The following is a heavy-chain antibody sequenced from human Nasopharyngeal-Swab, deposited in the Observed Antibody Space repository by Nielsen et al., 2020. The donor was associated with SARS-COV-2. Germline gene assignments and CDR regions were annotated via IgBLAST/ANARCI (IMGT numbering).Heavy chain of an antibody. J-gene: IGHJ6*03. CDR2: IDPSDSYT. Sequence: GGSLRLSCKGSGYSFTSYWISWVRQMPGKRLEWMGRIDPSDSYTNYSPSFQGHVTISADKSISTAYLQWSSLKASDTAMYYCARHPEQQLVRGYYYYYYMDVWGKGTTVTVSS. D-gene: IGHD6-13*01. V-gene: IGHV5-10-1*01. CDR3: ARHPEQQLVRGYYYYYYMDV. CDR1: GYSFTSYW.